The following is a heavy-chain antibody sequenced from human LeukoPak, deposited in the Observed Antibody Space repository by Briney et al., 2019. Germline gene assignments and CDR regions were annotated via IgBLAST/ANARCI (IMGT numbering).Heavy chain of an antibody. J-gene: IGHJ3*02. V-gene: IGHV3-23*01. CDR2: ISGSGGST. Sequence: GGSLRLSCAASGFTFSSYGMSWVRQAPGKGLEWVSAISGSGGSTYYADSVKGRFTISRDNSKNTLYLQMNSLRAEDTAVYYCASTRIAAAGTSKAFDIWGQGTMVTVSS. CDR1: GFTFSSYG. CDR3: ASTRIAAAGTSKAFDI. D-gene: IGHD6-13*01.